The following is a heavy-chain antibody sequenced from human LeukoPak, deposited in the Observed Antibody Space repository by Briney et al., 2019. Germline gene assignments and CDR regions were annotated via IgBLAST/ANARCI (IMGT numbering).Heavy chain of an antibody. CDR1: GFTFSSYA. CDR3: ASYSSWYLRFDY. J-gene: IGHJ4*02. CDR2: INHSGST. Sequence: GSLRLSCAASGFTFSSYAMSWIRQPPGKGLEWIGEINHSGSTNYNPSLKSRVTISVDTSKNQFSLKLSSVTAADTAVYYCASYSSWYLRFDYWGQGTLVTVSS. D-gene: IGHD6-13*01. V-gene: IGHV4-34*01.